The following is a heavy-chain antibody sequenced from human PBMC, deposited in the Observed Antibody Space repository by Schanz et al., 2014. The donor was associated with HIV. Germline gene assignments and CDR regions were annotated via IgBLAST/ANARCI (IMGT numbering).Heavy chain of an antibody. J-gene: IGHJ4*02. D-gene: IGHD4-17*01. Sequence: EVQVVESGGGLVKPGGSLRLSCAASGFTFSSFSMNWVRQAPGKGLEWVSSISSSSSYMYYADSVKGRFTISRDNAKNSLYLQMNSLRPEDTAVYYCATAAVTDYSDNWGQGTLVTVSS. CDR1: GFTFSSFS. CDR2: ISSSSSYM. V-gene: IGHV3-21*01. CDR3: ATAAVTDYSDN.